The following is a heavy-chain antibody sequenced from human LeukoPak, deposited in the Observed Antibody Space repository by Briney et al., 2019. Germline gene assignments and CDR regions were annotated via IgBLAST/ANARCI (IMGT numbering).Heavy chain of an antibody. D-gene: IGHD1-26*01. CDR1: GGSIRIDGSY. J-gene: IGHJ6*02. V-gene: IGHV4-39*01. CDR2: IYIDGIT. Sequence: SETLSLTCTVSGGSIRIDGSYWAWIRQPPGKGLEWIGSIYIDGITHYNSSLQSRVTLSIDTSKNQFSLKLTSVTAADTAVFYCARLFTRAWEYRYGMDVWGQGTAVTVSS. CDR3: ARLFTRAWEYRYGMDV.